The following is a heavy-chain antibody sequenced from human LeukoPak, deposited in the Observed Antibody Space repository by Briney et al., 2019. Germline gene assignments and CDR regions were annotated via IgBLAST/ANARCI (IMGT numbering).Heavy chain of an antibody. J-gene: IGHJ4*02. CDR1: GFIFSNYA. D-gene: IGHD3-3*01. Sequence: GGSLRLSCKASGFIFSNYAMGWVRQAPGKGLEWVSIITGSGGGSYYADSVKGRFTLSRDNSKNTLFLQMNSLRAEDTAVYFCAKKSLWSGPFDYWGQETLVTVFS. V-gene: IGHV3-23*01. CDR2: ITGSGGGS. CDR3: AKKSLWSGPFDY.